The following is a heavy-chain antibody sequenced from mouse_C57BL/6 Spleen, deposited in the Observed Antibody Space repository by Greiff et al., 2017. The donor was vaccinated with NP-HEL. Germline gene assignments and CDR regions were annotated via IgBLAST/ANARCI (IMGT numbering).Heavy chain of an antibody. CDR3: ARDDYDGYFDV. CDR1: GFTFSDYY. CDR2: INYDGSST. Sequence: EVMLVESEGGLVQPGSSMKLSCTASGFTFSDYYMAWVRQVPEKGLEWVANINYDGSSTYYLDSLKSRFIISRDNAKNILYLQMSSLKSEDTATYYCARDDYDGYFDVWGTGTTVTVSS. J-gene: IGHJ1*03. D-gene: IGHD2-4*01. V-gene: IGHV5-16*01.